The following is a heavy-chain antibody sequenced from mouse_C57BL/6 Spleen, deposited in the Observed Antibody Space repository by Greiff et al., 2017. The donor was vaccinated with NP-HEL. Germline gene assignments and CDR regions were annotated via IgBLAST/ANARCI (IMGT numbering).Heavy chain of an antibody. CDR2: IYPGSGST. CDR1: GYTFTDYY. J-gene: IGHJ1*03. Sequence: QVQLQQSGAELVRPGASVKLSCKASGYTFTDYYINWVKQRPGQGLEWIARIYPGSGSTYYIEKFKGKATLTADKSSSTAYMQLSSLTSEDSAVYLGARGLDYYGSSYDWYFDVWGTGTTVTVSS. CDR3: ARGLDYYGSSYDWYFDV. D-gene: IGHD1-1*01. V-gene: IGHV1-76*01.